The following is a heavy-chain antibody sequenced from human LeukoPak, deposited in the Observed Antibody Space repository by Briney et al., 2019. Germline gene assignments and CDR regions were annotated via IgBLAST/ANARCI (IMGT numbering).Heavy chain of an antibody. D-gene: IGHD2-2*01. CDR2: IYTSGST. CDR1: GGSTSSGSYY. Sequence: ASETLSLTCTVPGGSTSSGSYYWSWIRQPAGKGLEWIGRIYTSGSTNYNPSLKSRVTISVDTSKNQFSLKLSSVTAADTAVYYCARGGRGYQYDEYFDYWGQGTLVTVSS. J-gene: IGHJ4*02. V-gene: IGHV4-61*02. CDR3: ARGGRGYQYDEYFDY.